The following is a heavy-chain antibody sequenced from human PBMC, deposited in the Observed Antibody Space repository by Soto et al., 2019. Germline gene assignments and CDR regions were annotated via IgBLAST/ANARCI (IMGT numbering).Heavy chain of an antibody. CDR2: IRSKAYGGVP. CDR1: GFTFGEYA. D-gene: IGHD6-25*01. Sequence: GGSLRLSCTGSGFTFGEYALNWVRQAPGKGLEWVGFIRSKAYGGVPEYAASVKGRFSISRDDSKRIVYLNMNSLRSEDTAMYYCTRSGGGYGYLDYWGQGTLVTVSS. J-gene: IGHJ4*02. CDR3: TRSGGGYGYLDY. V-gene: IGHV3-49*04.